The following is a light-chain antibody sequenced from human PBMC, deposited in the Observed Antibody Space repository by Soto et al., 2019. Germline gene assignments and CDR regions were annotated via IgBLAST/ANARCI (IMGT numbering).Light chain of an antibody. CDR2: GAS. Sequence: EIVMTQSPATLSVFPGERATLSCRASQSVSSNLAWYQQKPGQAPRLLIYGASSRATGIPVRFSGSGSGTEFTLTISSLQSEDFAVYFCQQYNNWRSYTFGQGTK. V-gene: IGKV3-15*01. CDR1: QSVSSN. J-gene: IGKJ2*01. CDR3: QQYNNWRSYT.